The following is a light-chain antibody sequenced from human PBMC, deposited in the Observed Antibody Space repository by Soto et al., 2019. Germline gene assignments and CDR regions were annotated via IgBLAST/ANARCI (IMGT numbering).Light chain of an antibody. CDR1: QGISSA. Sequence: IQLTQSPSFLSASVGDRVTITCRASQGISSALAWYQLKPGKAPKLLIYDATSLESGVPSRFSGSGSGTDFTLTISSLQPDDFAAYYCQQYNSYSLTFGQGTKVDI. J-gene: IGKJ1*01. CDR2: DAT. CDR3: QQYNSYSLT. V-gene: IGKV1-13*02.